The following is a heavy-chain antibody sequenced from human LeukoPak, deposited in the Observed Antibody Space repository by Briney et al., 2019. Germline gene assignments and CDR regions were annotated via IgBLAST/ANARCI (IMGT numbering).Heavy chain of an antibody. D-gene: IGHD3-22*01. J-gene: IGHJ4*02. CDR1: GFTVSSNY. CDR2: IYSGGST. V-gene: IGHV3-66*01. CDR3: ARAFGSPGYYDSSGYEEGFDY. Sequence: GGSLRLSCAASGFTVSSNYISWVRQAPGKGLEWVSVIYSGGSTYYADSVKGRFTISRDNSKNTLYLQMNSLRAEDTAVYYCARAFGSPGYYDSSGYEEGFDYWGQGTLVTVSS.